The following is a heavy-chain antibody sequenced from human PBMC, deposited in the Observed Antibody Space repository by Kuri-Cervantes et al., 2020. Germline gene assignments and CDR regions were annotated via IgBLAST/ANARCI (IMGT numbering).Heavy chain of an antibody. CDR3: ARVHTSSWSD. D-gene: IGHD6-13*01. J-gene: IGHJ4*02. CDR2: INHSGST. Sequence: SQTLSLTCAVYGGSFSGYYWSWIRQPPGKGLEWIGEINHSGSTNYNLSLKSRVTISVDTPKNQFSLKLTSVTAADTAVYYCARVHTSSWSDWGQGTLVTVSS. V-gene: IGHV4-34*01. CDR1: GGSFSGYY.